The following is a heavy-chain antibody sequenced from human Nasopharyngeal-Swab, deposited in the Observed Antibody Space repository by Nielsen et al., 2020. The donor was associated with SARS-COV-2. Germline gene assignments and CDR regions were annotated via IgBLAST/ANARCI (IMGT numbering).Heavy chain of an antibody. CDR2: IKQSGSGQ. Sequence: GGSLRLSCAASGFTFSSYWMSWVRQAPGKGLEWVAHIKQSGSGQYYVDSVKGRFTISRDNAKNSLSLQMNSLRAEDTAVYYCARDQAALDYWGQGTLVSVSS. J-gene: IGHJ4*02. CDR1: GFTFSSYW. CDR3: ARDQAALDY. V-gene: IGHV3-7*01.